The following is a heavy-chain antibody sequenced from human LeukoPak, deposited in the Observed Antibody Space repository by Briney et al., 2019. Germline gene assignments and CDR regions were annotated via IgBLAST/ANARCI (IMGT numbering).Heavy chain of an antibody. D-gene: IGHD1-26*01. CDR2: INPSGGST. Sequence: ASVKVSCKASGYTFTSYYMHWVRQAPGQGLEWMGIINPSGGSTSYAQKFQGRVTMTRDTSTSTVYMERSSLRSEDTAVYYCARDPGPYSGSLPGGVFDYWGQGTLVTVSS. V-gene: IGHV1-46*01. CDR1: GYTFTSYY. CDR3: ARDPGPYSGSLPGGVFDY. J-gene: IGHJ4*02.